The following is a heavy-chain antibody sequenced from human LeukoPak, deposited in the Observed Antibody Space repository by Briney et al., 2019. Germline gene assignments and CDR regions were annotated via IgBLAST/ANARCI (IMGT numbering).Heavy chain of an antibody. D-gene: IGHD5-18*01. CDR1: GYTFTGYY. CDR3: ARDLGYSYGYVQD. V-gene: IGHV1-2*02. J-gene: IGHJ4*02. Sequence: ASVKVSCKASGYTFTGYYMHWVRQAPGQGLEWMGWINPNSGGTNYAQKFQGRVTMTRDTSISTAYMELSRLRSDDTAVYYCARDLGYSYGYVQDWGQGTLVTVSS. CDR2: INPNSGGT.